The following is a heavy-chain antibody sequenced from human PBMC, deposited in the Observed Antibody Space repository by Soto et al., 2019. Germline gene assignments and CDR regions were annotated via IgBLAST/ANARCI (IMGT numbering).Heavy chain of an antibody. Sequence: QITLKESGPTLVKPTQTLTLTCTFSGFSLISDRVAVGWIRQPPGKALEWLTLTFLDDEKRYSPSLTSTLTITNDTSRHQVILTMTNMHPVHTATYYCARRRYTHGYYFHSWGQRILVTVSS. CDR3: ARRRYTHGYYFHS. D-gene: IGHD1-1*01. CDR2: TFLDDEK. V-gene: IGHV2-5*02. CDR1: GFSLISDRVA. J-gene: IGHJ4*02.